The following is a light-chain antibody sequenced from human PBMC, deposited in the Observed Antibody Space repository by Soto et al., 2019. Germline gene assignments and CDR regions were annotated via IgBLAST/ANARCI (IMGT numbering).Light chain of an antibody. Sequence: QSALTQPPSASGTPGQRVTISCSGSSSNIGSNTVNWYQQLPGTAPKLLIYSNNQRPSGVPDRFSGSKSGTSASLAISGLQFEDEPDYYCETWASNLSASVFGGGTKVTVL. CDR1: SSNIGSNT. CDR2: SNN. J-gene: IGLJ2*01. CDR3: ETWASNLSASV. V-gene: IGLV1-44*01.